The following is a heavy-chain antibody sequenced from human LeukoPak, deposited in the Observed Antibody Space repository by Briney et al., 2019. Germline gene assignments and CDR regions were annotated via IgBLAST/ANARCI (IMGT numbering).Heavy chain of an antibody. V-gene: IGHV3-48*03. CDR2: ISSSGSTI. CDR3: ARSPELLDFDY. Sequence: GGSLRFSCAASGFTFSSYEMNWVRQAPGKGLEWVSYISSSGSTIYYADSVKGRFTISRDNAKNSLYLQMNSLRAEDTAVYYCARSPELLDFDYWGQGTLVTVSS. CDR1: GFTFSSYE. D-gene: IGHD3-10*01. J-gene: IGHJ4*02.